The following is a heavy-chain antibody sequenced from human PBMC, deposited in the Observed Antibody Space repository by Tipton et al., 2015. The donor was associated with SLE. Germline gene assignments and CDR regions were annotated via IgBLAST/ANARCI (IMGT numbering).Heavy chain of an antibody. Sequence: TLSLTCNVSCGSISSYYCAWIRQPAGKRQEWMGHIYSTGTTNYNASLRSRVTMSVDTSKNQTSLELRSVTAADTAVYYCARDGPSYYFDYGGQGTLVTVSS. CDR3: ARDGPSYYFDY. CDR1: CGSISSYY. V-gene: IGHV4-4*07. CDR2: IYSTGTT. J-gene: IGHJ4*02.